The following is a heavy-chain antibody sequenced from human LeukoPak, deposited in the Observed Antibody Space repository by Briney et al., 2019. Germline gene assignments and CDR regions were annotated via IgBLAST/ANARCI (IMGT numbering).Heavy chain of an antibody. D-gene: IGHD5-18*01. CDR1: GFTFSSYG. CDR2: IRYDGSNK. Sequence: PGGSLRLSCAASGFTFSSYGMHWVRQAPGKGLEWVAFIRYDGSNKYHADSVKGRFTISRDNSKNTLYLQMNSLRAEDTAVYYCAKDPDGYSYGHTSDYWGQGTLVTVSS. CDR3: AKDPDGYSYGHTSDY. V-gene: IGHV3-30*02. J-gene: IGHJ4*02.